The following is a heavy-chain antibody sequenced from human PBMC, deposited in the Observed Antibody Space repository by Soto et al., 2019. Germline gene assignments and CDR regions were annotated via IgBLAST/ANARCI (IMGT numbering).Heavy chain of an antibody. Sequence: ASVTLSCKTSGYTFNDDYLHWVRQATEQGLEWMGWINPHSGNTNYAQKFLGRVSMTRDTSISTAYMELLSLTSDDTAIYYCARAVYCGSDCYSYGMDVWGQGTTVTVSS. V-gene: IGHV1-2*02. CDR1: GYTFNDDY. CDR2: INPHSGNT. D-gene: IGHD3-22*01. J-gene: IGHJ6*02. CDR3: ARAVYCGSDCYSYGMDV.